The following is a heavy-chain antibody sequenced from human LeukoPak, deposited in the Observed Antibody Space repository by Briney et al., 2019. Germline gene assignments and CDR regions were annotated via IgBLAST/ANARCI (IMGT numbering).Heavy chain of an antibody. Sequence: GGSLRLSCAASGFSVINAWMSWVRQAPGQGLEWVGRIKSRADGGTAGYAAPVEGRFSISRDDSENTLYLQMNSLQIDDTALYYCLIFPGRWGQGTLVTVSS. CDR2: IKSRADGGTA. D-gene: IGHD3-3*01. CDR1: GFSVINAW. J-gene: IGHJ4*02. CDR3: LIFPGR. V-gene: IGHV3-15*05.